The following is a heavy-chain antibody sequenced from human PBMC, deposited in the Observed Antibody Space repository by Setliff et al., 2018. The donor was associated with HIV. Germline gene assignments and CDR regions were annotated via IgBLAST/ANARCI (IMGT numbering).Heavy chain of an antibody. CDR1: GGSFSGYY. V-gene: IGHV4-34*01. CDR2: VNHGGRT. Sequence: SETLSLTCAVYGGSFSGYYWTWVRQSPGKGLEWIGEVNHGGRTNYNPSLKSRLAISGDMSKNQFSLSLRSVTAADTAVYYCARGVKGVIITYYYYCMDVWGKGTAVTVSS. D-gene: IGHD3-10*01. CDR3: ARGVKGVIITYYYYCMDV. J-gene: IGHJ6*03.